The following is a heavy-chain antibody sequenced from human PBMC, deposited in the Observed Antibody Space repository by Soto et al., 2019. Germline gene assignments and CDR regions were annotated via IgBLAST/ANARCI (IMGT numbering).Heavy chain of an antibody. CDR3: ARVWGGAFDI. V-gene: IGHV4-61*08. J-gene: IGHJ3*02. CDR1: GCSISSGGYY. D-gene: IGHD3-10*01. Sequence: SETLSLTCAFSGCSISSGGYYWSWIRQHPGKGLEWIGYIYYSGSTNYNPSLKSRVTISVDTSKNQFSLKLSSVTAADTAVYYCARVWGGAFDIWGQGTMVTVSS. CDR2: IYYSGST.